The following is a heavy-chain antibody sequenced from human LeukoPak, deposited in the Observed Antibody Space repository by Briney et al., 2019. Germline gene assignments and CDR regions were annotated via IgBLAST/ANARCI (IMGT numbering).Heavy chain of an antibody. Sequence: SETLSLTCAVYGGSFSGYYWSWIRQPPGKGLEWIGEINHSGSTNYNPSLKSRVTISVDTSKNQFSLKLSSVTAADTAVYYCAREVSGGNFDYWGQGTLVTVSS. CDR2: INHSGST. CDR3: AREVSGGNFDY. J-gene: IGHJ4*02. D-gene: IGHD1-1*01. CDR1: GGSFSGYY. V-gene: IGHV4-34*01.